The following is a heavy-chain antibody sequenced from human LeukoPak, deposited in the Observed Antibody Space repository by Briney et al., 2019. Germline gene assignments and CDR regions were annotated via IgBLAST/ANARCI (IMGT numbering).Heavy chain of an antibody. Sequence: GTSLRLSCAASGFTFSNYGMHWVRQAPGKGLEWVAVIWANGSKRYYGDSVKGRFTISRDNSKNTLFLQMNSLRVEDTAVYYCARDLSPVVRASPMGYWGQGTLVTVSS. J-gene: IGHJ4*02. CDR3: ARDLSPVVRASPMGY. V-gene: IGHV3-33*01. CDR1: GFTFSNYG. CDR2: IWANGSKR. D-gene: IGHD3-10*01.